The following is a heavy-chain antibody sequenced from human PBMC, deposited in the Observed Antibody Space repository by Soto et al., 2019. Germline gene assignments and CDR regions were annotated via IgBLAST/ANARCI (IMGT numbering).Heavy chain of an antibody. CDR3: ARGGGVGVAGSAAFDM. J-gene: IGHJ3*02. V-gene: IGHV1-2*02. Sequence: QLHLVQSGAVVKKPGASVTVCGSASGYPVTAYYMHCGRQAPGRGLVWMGGINPATGAAKYTQTYQGGVTITRDTSTSTVFKELSGLTSEDTAVFYCARGGGVGVAGSAAFDMWGQGTLVTVSS. CDR1: GYPVTAYY. D-gene: IGHD3-3*01. CDR2: INPATGAA.